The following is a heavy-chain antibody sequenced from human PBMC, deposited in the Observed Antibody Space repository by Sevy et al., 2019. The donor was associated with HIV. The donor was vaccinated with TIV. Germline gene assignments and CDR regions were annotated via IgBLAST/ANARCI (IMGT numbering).Heavy chain of an antibody. CDR1: GFTFSSYA. Sequence: GGSLRLSCAASGFTFSSYAMHWVRQAPGKALEWVAVTGYDGSKTNYADSVKVRFTVSRDNSKSTLYLQMNSLRREDTAVYYCARYIFGSSENYDVLTGSYSGTLDPWGQGALVTVSS. CDR2: TGYDGSKT. V-gene: IGHV3-30*04. CDR3: ARYIFGSSENYDVLTGSYSGTLDP. D-gene: IGHD3-9*01. J-gene: IGHJ5*02.